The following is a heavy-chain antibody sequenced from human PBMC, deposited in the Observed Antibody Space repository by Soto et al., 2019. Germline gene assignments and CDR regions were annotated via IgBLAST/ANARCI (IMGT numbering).Heavy chain of an antibody. CDR1: GFTFSDHW. Sequence: EGQLVESGGGLVQPGGSLRLSCAASGFTFSDHWMSWVRQAPGKGLEWVANIKQDGSEKYYVKSVKGRFTVSRDNARNSLYLQMNSLRAEDTAVYYCAISPGSSSWAYYYYDGVDVWGQGTTVTVSS. CDR3: AISPGSSSWAYYYYDGVDV. CDR2: IKQDGSEK. J-gene: IGHJ6*02. V-gene: IGHV3-7*01. D-gene: IGHD6-13*01.